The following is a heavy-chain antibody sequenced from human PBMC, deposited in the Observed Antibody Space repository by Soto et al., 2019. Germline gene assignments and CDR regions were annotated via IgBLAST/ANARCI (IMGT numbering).Heavy chain of an antibody. CDR2: IIAYNGNT. Sequence: ASVKVSCKASGYTFTSYGISWVRQAPGQGLEWMGWIIAYNGNTNYAQKFQGRVTITRNTSMSTAYMELSSLRSEDTAVYYCAREWGIAAARYYYYGMDVWGQGTTVTVSS. J-gene: IGHJ6*02. V-gene: IGHV1-18*01. D-gene: IGHD6-13*01. CDR3: AREWGIAAARYYYYGMDV. CDR1: GYTFTSYG.